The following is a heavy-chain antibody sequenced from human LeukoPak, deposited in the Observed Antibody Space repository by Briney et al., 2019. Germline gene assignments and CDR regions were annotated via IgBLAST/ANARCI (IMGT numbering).Heavy chain of an antibody. CDR1: GYTFTSYY. CDR3: ARDPSSGNIVGWFDP. J-gene: IGHJ5*02. CDR2: INPSGGST. Sequence: GASVKVSCKASGYTFTSYYMHWVRQAPGQGLEWMGIINPSGGSTSYAQKFQGRVTMTRDTPTSTVYMELSSLRSEDTAVYYCARDPSSGNIVGWFDPWGQGTLVTVSS. V-gene: IGHV1-46*03. D-gene: IGHD4-23*01.